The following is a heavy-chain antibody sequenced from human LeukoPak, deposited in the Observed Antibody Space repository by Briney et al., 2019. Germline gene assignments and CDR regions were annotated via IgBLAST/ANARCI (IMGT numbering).Heavy chain of an antibody. J-gene: IGHJ3*02. CDR3: ARGYPRAAFDI. CDR1: GFTFRSYS. V-gene: IGHV3-48*01. Sequence: GGSLRLSCAASGFTFRSYSMNWVRQPPGKGLEWVSFISSTGGTIYYADSVKGRFTVSRDNGKNSLLLQMNSLRVEDTALYYCARGYPRAAFDIWGQGTVVAVSS. D-gene: IGHD1-26*01. CDR2: ISSTGGTI.